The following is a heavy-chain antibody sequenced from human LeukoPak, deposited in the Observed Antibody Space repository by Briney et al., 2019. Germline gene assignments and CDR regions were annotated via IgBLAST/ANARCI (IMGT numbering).Heavy chain of an antibody. D-gene: IGHD3-3*01. CDR2: IIPIFGTA. V-gene: IGHV1-69*05. J-gene: IGHJ4*02. CDR3: AREITIFGVAHFDY. Sequence: SVKVSCKASGGTISSYAISWVRQAPGQGLEWMGRIIPIFGTANYAQKFQGRVTITTDESTSTAYTELSSLRSEDTAMYYCAREITIFGVAHFDYWGQGTLVTISS. CDR1: GGTISSYA.